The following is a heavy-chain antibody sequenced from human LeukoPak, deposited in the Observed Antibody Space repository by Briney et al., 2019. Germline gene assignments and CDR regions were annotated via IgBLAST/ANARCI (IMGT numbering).Heavy chain of an antibody. Sequence: ASVKVSCKVSGYTFTDYYMHWVQQAPGKGLEWMGLVDPEDGETIYAEKFQGRVTITADTSTDTAYMELSSLRSEDTAVYYCATTDCSGGSCYSGYYYMDVWGKGTTVTVSS. J-gene: IGHJ6*03. CDR3: ATTDCSGGSCYSGYYYMDV. CDR2: VDPEDGET. V-gene: IGHV1-69-2*01. D-gene: IGHD2-15*01. CDR1: GYTFTDYY.